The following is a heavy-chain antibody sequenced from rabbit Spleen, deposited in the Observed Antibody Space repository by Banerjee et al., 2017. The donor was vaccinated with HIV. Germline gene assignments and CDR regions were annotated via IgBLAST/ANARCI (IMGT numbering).Heavy chain of an antibody. J-gene: IGHJ6*01. Sequence: QQLVESGGGLVKPGASLTLTCTASGVSFSISSYMCWVRQAPGKGLEWIACIDSGSSGFTYSATWAKGRFTISKTSSTTVTLQMTSLTAADTATYFCARDSGSSFSSYGMDLWGPGTLVTVS. CDR2: IDSGSSGFT. CDR1: GVSFSISSY. D-gene: IGHD8-1*01. CDR3: ARDSGSSFSSYGMDL. V-gene: IGHV1S40*01.